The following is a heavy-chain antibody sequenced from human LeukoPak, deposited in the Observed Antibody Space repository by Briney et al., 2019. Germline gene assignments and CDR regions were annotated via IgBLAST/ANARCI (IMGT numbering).Heavy chain of an antibody. CDR1: GFTFSSYA. J-gene: IGHJ4*02. CDR2: ISYDGSNK. CDR3: ARDDYYDSSGYYVLGY. V-gene: IGHV3-30-3*01. D-gene: IGHD3-22*01. Sequence: GGSLRLSCAASGFTFSSYAMHWVRQAPGKGLEWVAVISYDGSNKYYADSVKGRFTISRDNSKNTLYLQMNSLRAEDTAVYYCARDDYYDSSGYYVLGYWGQGTLVTVSS.